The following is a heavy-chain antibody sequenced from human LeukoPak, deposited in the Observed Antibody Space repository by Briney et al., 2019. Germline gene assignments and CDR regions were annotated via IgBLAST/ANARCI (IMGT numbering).Heavy chain of an antibody. V-gene: IGHV4-34*01. CDR3: ARSMGSGWFDL. CDR1: GGSFSGYY. Sequence: SETLSLTCAVYGGSFSGYYWSWIRQPPGKGLEWIGEINHSGSTNYNPSLKSRVTISVDTSKNQFSLKLSSVTAADTAVYYCARSMGSGWFDLWGQGTLVTVSS. CDR2: INHSGST. J-gene: IGHJ5*02. D-gene: IGHD3-10*01.